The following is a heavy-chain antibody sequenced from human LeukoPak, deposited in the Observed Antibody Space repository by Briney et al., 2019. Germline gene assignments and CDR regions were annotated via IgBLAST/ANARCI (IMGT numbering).Heavy chain of an antibody. CDR2: IYYSGST. J-gene: IGHJ4*02. CDR3: ARHQSSGWYSFDY. CDR1: GGSISSSSHY. D-gene: IGHD6-19*01. V-gene: IGHV4-39*01. Sequence: SETLSLTCTVSGGSISSSSHYWGWIRQPPGKGLEWIGTIYYSGSTYYNPSLKSRVTIFADTSRNQFSLKLSSVTAADTAVYYCARHQSSGWYSFDYWGQGTLVTVSS.